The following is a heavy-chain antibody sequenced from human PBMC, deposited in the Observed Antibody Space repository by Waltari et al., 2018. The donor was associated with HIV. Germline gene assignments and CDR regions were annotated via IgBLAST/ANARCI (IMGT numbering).Heavy chain of an antibody. CDR2: GYYSGST. Sequence: QLQLQESGPGLVKPSETLSLTCTVSGGSIISNVYYWGWIRQPPGKGLEWIGSGYYSGSTYYNPSLKSRVTIAGDTSKNQFYLRLRSVTAADTAVYYCAPRDYGDYQFDYWGRGTLVTVSS. V-gene: IGHV4-39*01. CDR3: APRDYGDYQFDY. J-gene: IGHJ4*02. CDR1: GGSIISNVYY. D-gene: IGHD4-17*01.